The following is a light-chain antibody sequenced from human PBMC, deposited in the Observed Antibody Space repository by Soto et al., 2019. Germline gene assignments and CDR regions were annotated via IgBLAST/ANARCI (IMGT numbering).Light chain of an antibody. V-gene: IGKV3D-20*02. CDR2: DAS. CDR1: QSVSSSY. J-gene: IGKJ4*01. Sequence: EIVLTQSPGTLSLSPGERATLSCRASQSVSSSYLAWYQQKPGQAPRLLIYDASNRATGIPARFSGSGSGTDFTLTISSLETEDFAVYYCHQRSNWPLSFGGGTKVDI. CDR3: HQRSNWPLS.